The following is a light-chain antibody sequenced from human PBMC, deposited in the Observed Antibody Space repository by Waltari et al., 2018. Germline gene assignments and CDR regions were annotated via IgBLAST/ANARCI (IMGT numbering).Light chain of an antibody. Sequence: SSELTQDPAVSVALGQAVTITCQGDTLRSDYASCYQQKPGQAPVLVIYGKNNRPSGIPDRFSGSSSGNTASLTITGAQAEDEADYYCNSRDSSGNHLRVFGGGTKLTVL. CDR3: NSRDSSGNHLRV. CDR2: GKN. CDR1: TLRSDY. J-gene: IGLJ3*02. V-gene: IGLV3-19*01.